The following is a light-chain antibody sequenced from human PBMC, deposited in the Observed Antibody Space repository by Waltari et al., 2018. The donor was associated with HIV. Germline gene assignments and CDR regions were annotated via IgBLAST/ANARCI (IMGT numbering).Light chain of an antibody. Sequence: DIQMTQSPSTLSASVGDRVTITCRASQSISTWVAWYQQKPGKVPKLLIYKASSLESGVPSRFSGSGSRTEFTLSISSLQPDDCATYYCQQYLTYPYTFGQGTKLEIK. CDR1: QSISTW. CDR2: KAS. CDR3: QQYLTYPYT. V-gene: IGKV1-5*03. J-gene: IGKJ2*01.